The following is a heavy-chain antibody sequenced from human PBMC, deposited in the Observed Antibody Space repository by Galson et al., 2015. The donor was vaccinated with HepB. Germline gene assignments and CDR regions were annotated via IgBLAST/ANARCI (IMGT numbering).Heavy chain of an antibody. J-gene: IGHJ5*02. CDR3: ARDYYYGSGSYGFDP. CDR2: ISGYNGNT. D-gene: IGHD3-10*01. CDR1: GYTFTSYG. V-gene: IGHV1-18*01. Sequence: SVKVSCKASGYTFTSYGINWVRQAPGQGLEWMGWISGYNGNTNYAQKLQGRVTMTTDTSTSTAYMELRSLRSDDTAVYYCARDYYYGSGSYGFDPWGQGTLVTVSS.